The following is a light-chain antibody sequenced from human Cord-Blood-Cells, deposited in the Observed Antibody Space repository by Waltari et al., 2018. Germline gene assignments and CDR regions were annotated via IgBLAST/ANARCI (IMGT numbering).Light chain of an antibody. Sequence: QSALTQPASVSGSPGQSITISCTGTSSDVGGYNYVSWYQQHQGKAPKLMIYDVSNRPSGVSNRFSGSKSGNTASLTISGLQAEDEADYYCSSYTSSSPLFGGGTKLTVL. CDR1: SSDVGGYNY. CDR2: DVS. J-gene: IGLJ2*01. V-gene: IGLV2-14*01. CDR3: SSYTSSSPL.